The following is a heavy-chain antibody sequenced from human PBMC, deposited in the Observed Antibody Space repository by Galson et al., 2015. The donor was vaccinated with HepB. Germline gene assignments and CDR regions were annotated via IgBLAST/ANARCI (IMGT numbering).Heavy chain of an antibody. Sequence: SLRLSCAASGFTFSSYGMHWVRQAPGKGLEWVAFIRYDGSNKYYADSVKGRFTISRDNARNLLYLRMTSLRAEDTAIYYCARDYYATGSHDYWGQGTVVTVSS. D-gene: IGHD3-10*01. V-gene: IGHV3-30*02. CDR2: IRYDGSNK. J-gene: IGHJ4*02. CDR1: GFTFSSYG. CDR3: ARDYYATGSHDY.